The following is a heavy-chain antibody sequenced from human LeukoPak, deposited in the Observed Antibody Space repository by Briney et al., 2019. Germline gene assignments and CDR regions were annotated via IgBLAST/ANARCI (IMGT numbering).Heavy chain of an antibody. CDR2: ISSSSTSI. Sequence: GGSLRLSCAASGFTFSTYSMNWVRQAPGKGLEWVSYISSSSTSIYYADSVKGRFTISRDNAKNSLYLQMNSLRAEDTAVYYCARVSVGRYYFDNWGQGTPVTVS. CDR3: ARVSVGRYYFDN. CDR1: GFTFSTYS. J-gene: IGHJ4*02. V-gene: IGHV3-48*04. D-gene: IGHD3-3*02.